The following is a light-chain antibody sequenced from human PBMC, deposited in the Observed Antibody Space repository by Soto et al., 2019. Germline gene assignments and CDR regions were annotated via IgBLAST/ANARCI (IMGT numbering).Light chain of an antibody. Sequence: EIVLTESPATLSLSPGERATLSCRASQSIGTYLAWYQQKPGQAPRLLIYDASTRATGIPARFSGGGSGTGFTLTISSLEPEDFAVYYCQQRNPLTFGGGTKVDIK. V-gene: IGKV3-11*01. J-gene: IGKJ4*01. CDR1: QSIGTY. CDR2: DAS. CDR3: QQRNPLT.